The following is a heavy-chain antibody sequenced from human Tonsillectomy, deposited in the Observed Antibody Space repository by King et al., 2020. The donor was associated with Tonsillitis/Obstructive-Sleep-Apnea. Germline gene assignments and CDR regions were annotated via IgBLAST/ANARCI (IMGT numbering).Heavy chain of an antibody. J-gene: IGHJ6*02. Sequence: VQLQESGPGLVKPSQTLSLTCTVSGGSISSGAYYWSWIRQHPGKGLEWIGYIYYSGSTYYNPSLRSRVSISVDTSKNQFSLKLSSVTAAATAVYHCARGDCISSSCHDYYSYGMDVWGQGTPVTVSS. CDR1: GGSISSGAYY. CDR2: IYYSGST. D-gene: IGHD2-2*01. V-gene: IGHV4-31*03. CDR3: ARGDCISSSCHDYYSYGMDV.